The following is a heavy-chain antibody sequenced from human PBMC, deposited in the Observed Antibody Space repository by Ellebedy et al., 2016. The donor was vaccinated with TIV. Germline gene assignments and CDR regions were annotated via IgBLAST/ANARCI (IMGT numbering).Heavy chain of an antibody. CDR3: ARIIVGTTYNWFDP. V-gene: IGHV4-4*07. CDR2: VSASGST. CDR1: GGSISGRF. D-gene: IGHD5-12*01. J-gene: IGHJ5*02. Sequence: SETLSLTCTVSGGSISGRFWSWVRQPAGKGLEWIGRVSASGSTSYSRSLKSRVTMSIDTSKNQFSLKLSSVTAADTGVYYCARIIVGTTYNWFDPWGQGTLVTVSS.